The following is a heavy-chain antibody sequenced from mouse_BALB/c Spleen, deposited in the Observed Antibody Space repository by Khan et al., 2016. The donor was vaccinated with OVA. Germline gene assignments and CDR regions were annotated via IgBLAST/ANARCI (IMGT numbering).Heavy chain of an antibody. J-gene: IGHJ3*01. D-gene: IGHD1-1*01. CDR1: GFTFSTYG. Sequence: EVQLQESGGDVVKPGGSLKLSCAASGFTFSTYGMSWVRQTPDKRLEWVATVSTGGHYTYYPDTVKGRFTISRDNAKNTLYLQMSSLKSEDTAMFYCARLAYYYDSEGFAYWGQGTLVTVS. V-gene: IGHV5-6*01. CDR2: VSTGGHYT. CDR3: ARLAYYYDSEGFAY.